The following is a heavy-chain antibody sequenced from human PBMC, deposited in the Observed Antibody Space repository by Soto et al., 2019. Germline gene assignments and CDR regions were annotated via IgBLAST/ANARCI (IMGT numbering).Heavy chain of an antibody. J-gene: IGHJ3*02. V-gene: IGHV3-13*01. Sequence: EVQLVESGGGLVQPGGSLRLSCAASGFTFSSYDMHWVRQATGKGLEWVSAIGTAGDTYYPGSVKGRFTISRENAKNSLYLQMNSLRAEDTAEYYCARDGAMGAFDIWGQGTMVTVSS. D-gene: IGHD3-10*01. CDR1: GFTFSSYD. CDR2: IGTAGDT. CDR3: ARDGAMGAFDI.